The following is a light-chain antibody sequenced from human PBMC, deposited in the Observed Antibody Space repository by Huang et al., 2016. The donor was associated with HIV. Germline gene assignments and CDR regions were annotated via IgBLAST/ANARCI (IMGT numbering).Light chain of an antibody. CDR1: QSLLHDNQYNY. Sequence: IVMTQSPLSLPVTPGEPASMSCRSSQSLLHDNQYNYVDWYLQKPGQSPQVLIYLGANRAPGVPDRFSGSGSGTNFTLTINRVEAEDVGIYYCMQALQTPTFGRGTRVEIK. CDR2: LGA. V-gene: IGKV2-28*01. CDR3: MQALQTPT. J-gene: IGKJ4*01.